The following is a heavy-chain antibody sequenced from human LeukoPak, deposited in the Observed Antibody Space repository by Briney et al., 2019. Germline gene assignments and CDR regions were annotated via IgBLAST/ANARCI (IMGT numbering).Heavy chain of an antibody. V-gene: IGHV4-59*08. CDR3: ARQWVNDY. Sequence: SETLSLTCTVSGGSISNYYWSWIRQPPGKGLEWIGFIYYSGSTNYNPSLKSRVTISVDTSKNQFSLKLSSVTAADTAVYYCARQWVNDYWGQGTLVTVSS. CDR1: GGSISNYY. D-gene: IGHD1-26*01. J-gene: IGHJ4*02. CDR2: IYYSGST.